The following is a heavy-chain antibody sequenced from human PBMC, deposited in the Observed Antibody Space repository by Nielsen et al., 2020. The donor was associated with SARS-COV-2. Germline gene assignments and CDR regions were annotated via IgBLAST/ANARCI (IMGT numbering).Heavy chain of an antibody. CDR2: INWNGGST. V-gene: IGHV3-20*04. CDR1: GFTSDDYG. Sequence: GGSLRLSCAAPGFTSDDYGMSWVRQAPGKGLEWVSGINWNGGSTGYADSVKGRFTISRDNAKNSLYLQMNSLRAEDTAVYYCAKADVDTAMVDYWGQGTLVTVSS. CDR3: AKADVDTAMVDY. J-gene: IGHJ4*02. D-gene: IGHD5-18*01.